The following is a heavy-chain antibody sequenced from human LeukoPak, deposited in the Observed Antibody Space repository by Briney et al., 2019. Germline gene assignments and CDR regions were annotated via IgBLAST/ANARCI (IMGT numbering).Heavy chain of an antibody. CDR2: ISTSGGSS. Sequence: GGSLRLSCAASGFTFSHYWMTWVRQAPGKGLEWVSGISTSGGSSSYADSVKGRFTISRDNPRNTLYMQMNSLRAEDTALYYCAIMHPYYDGSGYWVQWGQGTLVTVSS. CDR1: GFTFSHYW. D-gene: IGHD3-22*01. J-gene: IGHJ4*02. V-gene: IGHV3-23*01. CDR3: AIMHPYYDGSGYWVQ.